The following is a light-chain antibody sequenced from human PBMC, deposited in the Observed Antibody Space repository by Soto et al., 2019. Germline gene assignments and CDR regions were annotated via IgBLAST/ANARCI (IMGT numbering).Light chain of an antibody. CDR2: EVS. CDR1: XXXVGGYNY. V-gene: IGLV2-8*01. Sequence: QSVLTQPPSASGSPGQSVTISCTXXXXXVGGYNYVSWYQQHPGKAPKLIISEVSKRPSGVPDRFSGSKSGNTASLTVSGLQAEDEADYYCTSHAGSNNYVFGTGTKLTVL. CDR3: TSHAGSNNYV. J-gene: IGLJ1*01.